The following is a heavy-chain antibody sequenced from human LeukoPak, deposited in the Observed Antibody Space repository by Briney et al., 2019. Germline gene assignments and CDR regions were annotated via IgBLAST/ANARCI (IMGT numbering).Heavy chain of an antibody. CDR1: GYTFTSYY. Sequence: ASVKVSCKASGYTFTSYYMHWVRQAPGQGLEWMGIIDPSGGSTSYAQKFQGRVTMTRDMSTSIVYMELSSLRSEDTAVYYCAKADGGQWPSSYYYYYMDVWGKGTTVTVSS. J-gene: IGHJ6*03. V-gene: IGHV1-46*01. CDR2: IDPSGGST. CDR3: AKADGGQWPSSYYYYYMDV. D-gene: IGHD6-19*01.